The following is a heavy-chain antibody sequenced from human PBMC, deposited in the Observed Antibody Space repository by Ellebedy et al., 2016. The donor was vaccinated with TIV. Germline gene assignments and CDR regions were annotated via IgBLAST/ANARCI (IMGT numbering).Heavy chain of an antibody. J-gene: IGHJ4*02. CDR1: GFIISGDW. CDR3: SRGIAAVMY. Sequence: LSLTCAASGFIISGDWMSWVRQAPGKGLEWVSSITGSSSYMFYADSVKGRFTISRDNAKNSLYLQMNSLRAEDTAVYYCSRGIAAVMYWGQGTLVTVSS. V-gene: IGHV3-21*01. CDR2: ITGSSSYM. D-gene: IGHD6-13*01.